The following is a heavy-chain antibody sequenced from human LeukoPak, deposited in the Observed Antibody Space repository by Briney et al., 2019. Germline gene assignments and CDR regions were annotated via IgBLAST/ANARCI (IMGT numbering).Heavy chain of an antibody. D-gene: IGHD3-10*01. V-gene: IGHV4-34*01. CDR3: ARPTGSGSYYNALGY. Sequence: SETLSLTCAVYGGSFSGYYWSWIRQPPGKGLEWIGEINHSGSTNYNPSLKSRVTISVDTSKNQFSLKLSSATAADTAVYYCARPTGSGSYYNALGYWGQGTLVTVSS. CDR1: GGSFSGYY. J-gene: IGHJ4*02. CDR2: INHSGST.